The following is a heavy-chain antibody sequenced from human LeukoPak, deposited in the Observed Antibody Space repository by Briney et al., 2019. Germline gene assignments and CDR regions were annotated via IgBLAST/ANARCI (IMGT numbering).Heavy chain of an antibody. Sequence: SETLSLTCTVSGGSIRSYYWSWIRQPPGKGLEWIGYIYYSGGTNHNPSLKSRVTMSVDMSKNQFSLKLNSVTATDTAVYYCARHYGPWGQGTLVTVSS. V-gene: IGHV4-59*08. CDR1: GGSIRSYY. D-gene: IGHD3-10*01. J-gene: IGHJ4*02. CDR2: IYYSGGT. CDR3: ARHYGP.